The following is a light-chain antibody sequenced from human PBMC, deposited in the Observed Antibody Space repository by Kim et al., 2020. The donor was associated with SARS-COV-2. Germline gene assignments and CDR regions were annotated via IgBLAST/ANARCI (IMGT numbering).Light chain of an antibody. J-gene: IGKJ4*01. Sequence: PGERATPSCRASQNIDTYLAWYQQRPGQAPRLLVYDASNRATGVPDRFSGSGSGTDFTLTISSLEPEDFSSYYCQQRNSWPPAVTFGGGTKVDIK. V-gene: IGKV3-11*01. CDR3: QQRNSWPPAVT. CDR2: DAS. CDR1: QNIDTY.